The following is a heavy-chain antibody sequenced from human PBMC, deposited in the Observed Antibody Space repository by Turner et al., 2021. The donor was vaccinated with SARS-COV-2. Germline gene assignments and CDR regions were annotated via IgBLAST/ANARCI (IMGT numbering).Heavy chain of an antibody. Sequence: EVQLLESGGGLVQPGGSLCLSCAASGSTFSNYAMSWVRQAPGKGPEWVSTTSTTGISTDYSDSVKGRFTISRDNSKNTHYLHMNSLRAEDTALYYCAKEWQLKYRAEHFDLWGQGTMVTVSS. J-gene: IGHJ3*01. CDR1: GSTFSNYA. CDR3: AKEWQLKYRAEHFDL. D-gene: IGHD6-6*01. CDR2: TSTTGIST. V-gene: IGHV3-23*01.